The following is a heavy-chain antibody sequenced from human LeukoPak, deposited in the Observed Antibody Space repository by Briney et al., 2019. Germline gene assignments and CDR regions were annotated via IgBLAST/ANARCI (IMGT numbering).Heavy chain of an antibody. CDR2: ISYDGSNK. CDR1: GFTFSSYG. J-gene: IGHJ5*02. CDR3: AKYCSGGSCYNNWFDP. D-gene: IGHD2-15*01. Sequence: PGGSLRLSCAASGFTFSSYGMHWVRQAPGKGLEWVAVISYDGSNKYYADSVKGRFTISRDNSKNTLYLQMNSLRAEDTAVYYCAKYCSGGSCYNNWFDPWGQGTLVTVSS. V-gene: IGHV3-30*18.